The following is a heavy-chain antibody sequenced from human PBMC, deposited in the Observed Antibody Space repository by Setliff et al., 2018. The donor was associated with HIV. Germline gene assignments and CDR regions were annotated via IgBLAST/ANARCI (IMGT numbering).Heavy chain of an antibody. V-gene: IGHV1-2*02. CDR3: ARGSGYTRSWVPGGS. CDR1: GYTFTGYY. D-gene: IGHD6-13*01. J-gene: IGHJ3*01. Sequence: SVKVSCKASGYTFTGYYMHWVRQAPGQGLEWMGWINPNSGGTNYAQKFQGRVTMTRDTSISTAYMELSRVKSDDTAVYYCARGSGYTRSWVPGGSWGQGTMVTVSS. CDR2: INPNSGGT.